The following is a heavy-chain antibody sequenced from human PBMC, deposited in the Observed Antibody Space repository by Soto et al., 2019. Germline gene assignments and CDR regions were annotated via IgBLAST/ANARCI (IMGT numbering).Heavy chain of an antibody. J-gene: IGHJ6*02. CDR3: ARLPGGYSYADYYYYGMDV. V-gene: IGHV5-10-1*01. D-gene: IGHD5-18*01. Sequence: LGESLKISCKGSGYSFTSYWISWVRQMPGKGLEWMGRIDPSDSYTNYSPSFQGHVTISADKSISTAYLQWSSLKASDTAMYYCARLPGGYSYADYYYYGMDVWGQGTTVTVSS. CDR2: IDPSDSYT. CDR1: GYSFTSYW.